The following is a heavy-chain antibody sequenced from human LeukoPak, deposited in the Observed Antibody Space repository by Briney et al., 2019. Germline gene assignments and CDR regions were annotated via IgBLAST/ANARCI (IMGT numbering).Heavy chain of an antibody. Sequence: GRSLRLSCAASGFTFSSYAMHWVRQAPGKGLEWVAVISYDGSNKYYADSVKGRFTISRDNSKNTLYLQMNSLRAEDTAVYYCAREDCSSTSCYYPYYYYYMDVWGKGTTVTVSS. CDR3: AREDCSSTSCYYPYYYYYMDV. CDR1: GFTFSSYA. D-gene: IGHD2-2*01. J-gene: IGHJ6*03. V-gene: IGHV3-30-3*01. CDR2: ISYDGSNK.